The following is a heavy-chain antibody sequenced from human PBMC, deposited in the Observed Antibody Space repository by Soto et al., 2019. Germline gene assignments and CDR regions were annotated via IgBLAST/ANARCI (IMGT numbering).Heavy chain of an antibody. CDR1: GFTFSSYA. V-gene: IGHV3-23*01. CDR3: AKDITYYDILTGYSSDAFDI. J-gene: IGHJ3*02. D-gene: IGHD3-9*01. Sequence: GGSLRLSCAASGFTFSSYAMSWVRQAPGKGLEWVSAISGSGGSTYYADSVKGRFTISRDNSKNTQYLQMNSLRAEDTAVYYCAKDITYYDILTGYSSDAFDIWGQGTMVTVSS. CDR2: ISGSGGST.